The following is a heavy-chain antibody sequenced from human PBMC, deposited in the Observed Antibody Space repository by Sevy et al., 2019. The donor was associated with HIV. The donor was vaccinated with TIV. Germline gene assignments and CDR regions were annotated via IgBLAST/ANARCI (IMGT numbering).Heavy chain of an antibody. D-gene: IGHD6-6*01. CDR1: GGSISSYY. V-gene: IGHV4-59*01. CDR3: ARHSIAPRSWYFDL. CDR2: LYYRGRT. J-gene: IGHJ2*01. Sequence: SETLSLTCTVSGGSISSYYWSWLRQPPGKGLEWIGYLYYRGRTNYNPSLKSRVTISVDTSRNQFSLKLNSVTAADSAVYYCARHSIAPRSWYFDLWGRSTLVTVSS.